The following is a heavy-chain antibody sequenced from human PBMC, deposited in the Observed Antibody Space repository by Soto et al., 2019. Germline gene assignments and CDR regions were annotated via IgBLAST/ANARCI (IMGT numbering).Heavy chain of an antibody. CDR3: ARLYSDSVRFNWFDP. Sequence: QLQLQESGPGLVKPSETLSLTCTVSGGSISSSSYYWGWIHQPPGKGLEWIGSIYYSGSTYYNPSLKSRVTISVDTSKNQFSLKLSSVTAADTAVYYCARLYSDSVRFNWFDPWGQGTLVTVSS. J-gene: IGHJ5*02. V-gene: IGHV4-39*01. CDR2: IYYSGST. CDR1: GGSISSSSYY. D-gene: IGHD3-3*01.